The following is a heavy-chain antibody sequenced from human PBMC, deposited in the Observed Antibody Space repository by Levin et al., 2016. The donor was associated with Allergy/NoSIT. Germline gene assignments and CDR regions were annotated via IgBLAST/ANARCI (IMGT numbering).Heavy chain of an antibody. CDR2: IIPILGIA. CDR1: GGTFSSYT. J-gene: IGHJ1*01. Sequence: SVKVSCKASGGTFSSYTISWVRQAPGQGLEWMGRIIPILGIANYAQKFQGRVTITADKSTSTAYMELSSLRSEDTAVYYCARGWMGSSSWSEYFQHWGQGTLVTVSS. CDR3: ARGWMGSSSWSEYFQH. D-gene: IGHD6-13*01. V-gene: IGHV1-69*02.